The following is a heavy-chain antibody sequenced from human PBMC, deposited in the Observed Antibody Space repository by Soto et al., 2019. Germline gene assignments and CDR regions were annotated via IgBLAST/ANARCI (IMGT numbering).Heavy chain of an antibody. CDR3: ARAMDSFSSGYYGGAYFDY. J-gene: IGHJ4*02. D-gene: IGHD3-22*01. V-gene: IGHV4-59*11. CDR2: VYYTGST. CDR1: GGSISPHY. Sequence: QVQLQESGPGLVKPSETLSLTCAVSGGSISPHYWSWIRQSPGKGLEWIGYVYYTGSTDYNPSLKSRVSISVDSYKNQFALTLSSVTAADTAVYYCARAMDSFSSGYYGGAYFDYWGQGALVTVSS.